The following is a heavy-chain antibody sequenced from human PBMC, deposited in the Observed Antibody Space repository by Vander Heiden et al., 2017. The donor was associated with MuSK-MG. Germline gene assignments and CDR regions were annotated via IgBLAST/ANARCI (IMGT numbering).Heavy chain of an antibody. J-gene: IGHJ4*02. CDR3: ARDDYGNNGAHY. D-gene: IGHD4-17*01. CDR1: GFTFCTYG. V-gene: IGHV3-33*01. Sequence: QVQLVASGGGVVQPGRSLRLSCAASGFTFCTYGMHWVRQAPGKGLEWVAVIWYDGNNKYYADSVKGRFTISRDKSKNTLYLQMNSLRAEDTAVYDCARDDYGNNGAHYWGQGTLVTVSS. CDR2: IWYDGNNK.